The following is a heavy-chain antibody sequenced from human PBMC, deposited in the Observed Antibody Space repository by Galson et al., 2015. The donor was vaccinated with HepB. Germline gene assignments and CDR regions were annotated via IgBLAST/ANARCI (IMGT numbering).Heavy chain of an antibody. D-gene: IGHD5-12*01. Sequence: SVRVSCKASGGTFSSYAISWVRQAPGQGLEWMGGIIPIFGTANYAQKFQGRVTITADESTSTAYMELSSLRSEDTAVYYCARDAGGYSGYDYYYWGQGTLVTVSS. CDR1: GGTFSSYA. J-gene: IGHJ4*02. CDR3: ARDAGGYSGYDYYY. V-gene: IGHV1-69*13. CDR2: IIPIFGTA.